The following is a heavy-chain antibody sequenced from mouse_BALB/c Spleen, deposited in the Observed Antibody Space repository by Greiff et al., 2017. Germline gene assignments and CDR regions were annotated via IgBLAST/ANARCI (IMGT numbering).Heavy chain of an antibody. V-gene: IGHV1S127*01. CDR1: GYSFTSYW. J-gene: IGHJ1*01. CDR3: ARSGYRYDGYFDV. CDR2: IDPSDSET. Sequence: QVHVKQSGPQLVRPGASVKISCKASGYSFTSYWMHWVKQRPGQGLEWIGMIDPSDSETRLNQKFKDKATLTVDKSSSTAYMQLSSPTSEDSAVYYCARSGYRYDGYFDVWGAGTTVTVSS. D-gene: IGHD2-14*01.